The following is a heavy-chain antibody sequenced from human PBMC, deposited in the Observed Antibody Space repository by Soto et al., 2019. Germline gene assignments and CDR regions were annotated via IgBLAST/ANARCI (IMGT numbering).Heavy chain of an antibody. D-gene: IGHD2-15*01. CDR1: GTTFTSYV. V-gene: IGHV1-18*01. Sequence: SEKLSSKSSGTTFTSYVTTWVLQAPGYVLDWMEWISAITDETKYAQKFQGRVTLTTDTSTTTAFMELRSLTSDDSGMYYCARVTPSRHCISRSCYSVARFDPWGQGNLVAGSS. CDR3: ARVTPSRHCISRSCYSVARFDP. CDR2: ISAITDET. J-gene: IGHJ5*01.